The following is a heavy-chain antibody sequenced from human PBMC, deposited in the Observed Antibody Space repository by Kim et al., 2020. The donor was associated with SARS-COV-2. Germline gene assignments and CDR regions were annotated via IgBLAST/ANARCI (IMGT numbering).Heavy chain of an antibody. CDR3: ARGQNLAFDV. Sequence: GNTLYGPSLHSRVTISVDTSKNQFSLKLTSVTAADTAMYYCARGQNLAFDVWGQGTMITVSS. CDR2: GNT. V-gene: IGHV4-59*09. J-gene: IGHJ3*01.